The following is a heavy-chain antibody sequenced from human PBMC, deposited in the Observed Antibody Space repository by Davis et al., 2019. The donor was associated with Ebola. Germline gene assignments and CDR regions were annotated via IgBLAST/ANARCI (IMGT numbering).Heavy chain of an antibody. Sequence: PGGSLRLSCAASGFNFNNYWMSWVRQAPGKGLECVAHIKRDGSEKYYEDSVKGRFTISRDSAKNSLYLQMNSLRSEDTAVYYCARDGGFYGIRGYWVFEFWGQGTLVTVSS. D-gene: IGHD3-22*01. J-gene: IGHJ4*02. V-gene: IGHV3-7*01. CDR2: IKRDGSEK. CDR3: ARDGGFYGIRGYWVFEF. CDR1: GFNFNNYW.